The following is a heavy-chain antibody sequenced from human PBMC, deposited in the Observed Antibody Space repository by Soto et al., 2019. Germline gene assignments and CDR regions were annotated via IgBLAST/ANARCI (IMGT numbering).Heavy chain of an antibody. CDR1: GYTFTSYG. V-gene: IGHV1-18*01. CDR2: ISAYNGNT. Sequence: ASVKVSCKASGYTFTSYGISWVRQAPGQGLEWMGWISAYNGNTNYAQKLQGRVTMTTDTSTSTAYMELRSLRSDDTAVYYCARIPREGSSCPPIDYWGQGTLVTVSS. J-gene: IGHJ4*02. CDR3: ARIPREGSSCPPIDY. D-gene: IGHD6-13*01.